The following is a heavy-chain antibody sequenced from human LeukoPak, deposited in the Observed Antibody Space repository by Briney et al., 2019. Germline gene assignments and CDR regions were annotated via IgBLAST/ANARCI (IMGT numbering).Heavy chain of an antibody. D-gene: IGHD3-22*01. CDR1: GGSISRGDYY. CDR2: IYYSGST. V-gene: IGHV4-30-4*08. Sequence: SETLSLTCTVSGGSISRGDYYWRWLRQPPGRGLEWVGYIYYSGSTYYNPSLKSRVTISVDTSKNQFSLKLSSVTAADTAVYYCARVTMIVVARGFDYWGQGTLVTVSS. CDR3: ARVTMIVVARGFDY. J-gene: IGHJ4*02.